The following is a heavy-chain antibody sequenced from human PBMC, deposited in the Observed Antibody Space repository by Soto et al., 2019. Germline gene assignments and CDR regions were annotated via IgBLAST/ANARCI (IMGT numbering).Heavy chain of an antibody. CDR3: ADKLSYYYGSGSPYGMDV. D-gene: IGHD3-10*01. J-gene: IGHJ6*02. V-gene: IGHV1-69*13. CDR1: GGTFSSYA. CDR2: IIPIFGTA. Sequence: SVKVSCKASGGTFSSYAISWVRQAPGQGLEWMGGIIPIFGTANYAQKFQGRVTITADESTSTAYMELSSLRSEDTAVYYCADKLSYYYGSGSPYGMDVWGQGTLVTVSS.